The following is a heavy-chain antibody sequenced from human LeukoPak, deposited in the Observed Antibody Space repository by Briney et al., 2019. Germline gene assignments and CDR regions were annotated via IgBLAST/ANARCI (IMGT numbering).Heavy chain of an antibody. V-gene: IGHV3-30*18. CDR3: AKVGYSSGWYVRGVL. CDR1: GFTSSSYG. J-gene: IGHJ3*01. D-gene: IGHD6-19*01. CDR2: ISYDGSNK. Sequence: GGSLRLSCAASGFTSSSYGMHWVRQAPGKGLEWVAVISYDGSNKYYADSVKGRFTISRDNSKNTLYLQMNSLRAEDTAVYYCAKVGYSSGWYVRGVLWGQGTMVTVSS.